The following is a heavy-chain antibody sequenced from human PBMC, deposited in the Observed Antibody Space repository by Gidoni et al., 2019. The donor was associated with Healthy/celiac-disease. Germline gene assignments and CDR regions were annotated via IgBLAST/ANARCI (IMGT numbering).Heavy chain of an antibody. CDR2: ISYDGSNK. V-gene: IGHV3-30-3*01. Sequence: QVQLVESGGGVVQPGRSLRLSCAASGFTFSSYAMHWVRQAPGKGLEWVAVISYDGSNKYYADSVKGRFTISRDNSKNTLYLQMNSLRAEDTAVYYCARDTGWGYSNYAFDYWGQGTLVTVSS. D-gene: IGHD4-4*01. CDR3: ARDTGWGYSNYAFDY. CDR1: GFTFSSYA. J-gene: IGHJ4*02.